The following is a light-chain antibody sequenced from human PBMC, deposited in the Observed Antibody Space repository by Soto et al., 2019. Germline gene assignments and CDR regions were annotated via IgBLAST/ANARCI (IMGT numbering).Light chain of an antibody. CDR3: QQFHSLSPT. J-gene: IGKJ1*01. CDR2: KAS. CDR1: QSISSW. Sequence: DIQMTESPSTLSASVGDRVTITCRASQSISSWLAWYQQKPGKAPKLLIYKASSLESGVPSRFSGSGSGTEFTLTISSLQPDDFATYYCQQFHSLSPTFGQGTKV. V-gene: IGKV1-5*03.